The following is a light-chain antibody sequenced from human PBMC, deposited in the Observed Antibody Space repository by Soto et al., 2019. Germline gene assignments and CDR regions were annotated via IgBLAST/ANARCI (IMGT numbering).Light chain of an antibody. Sequence: DIQLTQSPSFLSPSIGESVTITCRASQVISTSLAWYQQKPGKAPKLLIYAASSLQSGVPSRFSGSGSGTDFTLTISCLQSEDFATYYCQQYYSYPWTFGQGTKVDIK. J-gene: IGKJ1*01. CDR1: QVISTS. V-gene: IGKV1-9*01. CDR2: AAS. CDR3: QQYYSYPWT.